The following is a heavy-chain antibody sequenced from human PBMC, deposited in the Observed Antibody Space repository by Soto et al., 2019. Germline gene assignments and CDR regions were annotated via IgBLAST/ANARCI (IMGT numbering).Heavy chain of an antibody. CDR3: ARVESCITIFGVVIPPFDY. CDR2: ISSSGITI. D-gene: IGHD3-3*01. Sequence: QVQLVESGGGLVKPGGSLRLSCAASGFTFSDYYMSWIRQAPGKGLEWVSYISSSGITIYYADSVKGRFTISRDTAKNSLYLQMNSLRAEDTAVYSFARVESCITIFGVVIPPFDYWGQGTLVTVSS. V-gene: IGHV3-11*01. J-gene: IGHJ4*02. CDR1: GFTFSDYY.